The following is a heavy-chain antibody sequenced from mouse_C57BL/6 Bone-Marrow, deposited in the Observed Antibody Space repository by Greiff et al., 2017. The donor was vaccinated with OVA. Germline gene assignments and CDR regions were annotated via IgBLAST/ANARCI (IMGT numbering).Heavy chain of an antibody. D-gene: IGHD1-1*01. J-gene: IGHJ1*03. CDR1: GFTFSSYG. CDR2: ISSGGSYT. CDR3: ARQNWITTVVHWYFDV. V-gene: IGHV5-6*01. Sequence: EVQLVESGGDLVKPGGSLKLSCAASGFTFSSYGMSLVRQTPDKRLEWVATISSGGSYTYYPDSVKGRFTISRDNAKNTLYLQMSSLKSEDTAMYYCARQNWITTVVHWYFDVWGTGTTVTVSS.